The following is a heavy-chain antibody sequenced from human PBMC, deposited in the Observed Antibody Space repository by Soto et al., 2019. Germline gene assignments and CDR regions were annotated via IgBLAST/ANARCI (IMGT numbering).Heavy chain of an antibody. Sequence: SETLSLTCAVSGGSISSGGYSWSWIRQPPGKGLEWIWYIYHSGITYYNPSLKSRVTISVDRSKNQFSLNLSSVTAADTAVYYCARDPGRWGQGTLVTVS. J-gene: IGHJ4*02. V-gene: IGHV4-30-2*01. CDR1: GGSISSGGYS. CDR2: IYHSGIT. CDR3: ARDPGR.